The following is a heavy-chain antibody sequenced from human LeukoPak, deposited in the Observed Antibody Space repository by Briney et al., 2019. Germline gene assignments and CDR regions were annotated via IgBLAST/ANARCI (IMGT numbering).Heavy chain of an antibody. CDR1: GYTFTSYG. D-gene: IGHD3-10*01. CDR3: ASSAEYYGSGSYQSDVYYYYMDV. Sequence: SVKVSCKASGYTFTSYGTSWVRQAPGQGLEWMGGIIPIFGTANYAQKFQGRVTITADKSTSTAYMELSSLRSEDTAVYYCASSAEYYGSGSYQSDVYYYYMDVWGKGTTVTVSS. CDR2: IIPIFGTA. V-gene: IGHV1-69*06. J-gene: IGHJ6*03.